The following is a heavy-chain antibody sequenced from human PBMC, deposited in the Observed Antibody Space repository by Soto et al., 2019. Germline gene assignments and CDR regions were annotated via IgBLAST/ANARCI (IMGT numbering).Heavy chain of an antibody. CDR3: ASSGIVGREVNTWFDP. CDR1: AGSITTSY. D-gene: IGHD3-22*01. V-gene: IGHV4-59*01. Sequence: SETLSLTCTVSAGSITTSYWSWIRQPLGEALEWIGYISYRGSTNYNPSLKSRLTISIDTSKSQISLKLTSMTTADTAVYYCASSGIVGREVNTWFDPWGQGTLVTVSS. CDR2: ISYRGST. J-gene: IGHJ5*02.